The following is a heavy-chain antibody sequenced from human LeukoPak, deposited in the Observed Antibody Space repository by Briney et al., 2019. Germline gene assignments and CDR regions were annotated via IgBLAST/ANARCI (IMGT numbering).Heavy chain of an antibody. CDR1: GYSFTSYW. V-gene: IGHV5-10-1*01. Sequence: GESLKISCKGSGYSFTSYWISWVRQMPGKGVEWMGRIDPSDSYTNYSPSFQGHVTISADKSISTAYLQWSSLKASDTAMYYCASPKVDTAMVRSDYYYYYGMDVWGQGTTVTVSS. CDR3: ASPKVDTAMVRSDYYYYYGMDV. J-gene: IGHJ6*02. D-gene: IGHD5-18*01. CDR2: IDPSDSYT.